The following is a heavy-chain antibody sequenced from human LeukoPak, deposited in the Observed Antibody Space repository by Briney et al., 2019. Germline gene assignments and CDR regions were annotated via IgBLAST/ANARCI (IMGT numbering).Heavy chain of an antibody. CDR1: GYTFIRYG. CDR3: ARIGGPYNDGYYYGMDV. CDR2: FSPYNDYT. V-gene: IGHV1-18*01. D-gene: IGHD2-2*03. J-gene: IGHJ6*02. Sequence: ASVKVSCKASGYTFIRYGISWVRQAPGQGPEWMGWFSPYNDYTKYAQKLQGRVTMTTDTSTSTACMELRSLRFDDTAVYYCARIGGPYNDGYYYGMDVWGQGTTVTVSS.